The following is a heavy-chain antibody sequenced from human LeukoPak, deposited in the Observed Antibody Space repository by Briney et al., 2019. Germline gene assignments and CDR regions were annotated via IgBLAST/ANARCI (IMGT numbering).Heavy chain of an antibody. CDR2: IKQDGSEK. CDR3: ASLYYDILTGYDYYGMDV. V-gene: IGHV3-7*03. D-gene: IGHD3-9*01. J-gene: IGHJ6*04. Sequence: GGSLRLSCAASGFTFSSYWMSWVRQAPGKGLEWVANIKQDGSEKYYVDSVKGRFTISRDNAKNSLYLQMNSLRAEDTAVYYCASLYYDILTGYDYYGMDVWGKGTTVTDSS. CDR1: GFTFSSYW.